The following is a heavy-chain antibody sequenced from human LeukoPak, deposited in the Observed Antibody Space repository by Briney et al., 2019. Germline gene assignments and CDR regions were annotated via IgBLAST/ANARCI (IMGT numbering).Heavy chain of an antibody. Sequence: SVKVSCKASGGTFSSYAISWVRQAPGQGLEWMGRIIPILGIANYAQKFQGRVTITADTSTSTAYMELRSLRSDDTAVYYCAREMGAMAFDYWGQGTLVTVSS. V-gene: IGHV1-69*04. D-gene: IGHD5-18*01. CDR1: GGTFSSYA. J-gene: IGHJ4*02. CDR3: AREMGAMAFDY. CDR2: IIPILGIA.